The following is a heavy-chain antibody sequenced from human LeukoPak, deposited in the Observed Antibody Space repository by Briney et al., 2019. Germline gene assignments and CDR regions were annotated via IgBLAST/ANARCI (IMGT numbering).Heavy chain of an antibody. Sequence: PGGPLRLPCTASGLTFSSYEKNWPPQSPGKGLEGVSYISSSGSTIYYADSVKGRFTISRDNAKNSLYLQMNSRRAEDTAVYYCAELGITMIRGVWGKGTTVTVSS. CDR1: GLTFSSYE. V-gene: IGHV3-48*03. CDR2: ISSSGSTI. J-gene: IGHJ6*04. CDR3: AELGITMIRGV. D-gene: IGHD3-22*01.